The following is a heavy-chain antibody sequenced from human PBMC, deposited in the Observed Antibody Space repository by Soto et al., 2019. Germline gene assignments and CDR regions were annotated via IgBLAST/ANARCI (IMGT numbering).Heavy chain of an antibody. J-gene: IGHJ4*02. Sequence: SETLSLTCAVYGGSFSGYYWSWIRQPPGKGLEWIGEINHSGSTNYNPSLKSRVTISVDTSKNQFSLKLSSVTAADTAVYYCAGVKLAGRGGLDYWALGTLVPVSS. CDR2: INHSGST. V-gene: IGHV4-34*01. CDR1: GGSFSGYY. CDR3: AGVKLAGRGGLDY. D-gene: IGHD2-15*01.